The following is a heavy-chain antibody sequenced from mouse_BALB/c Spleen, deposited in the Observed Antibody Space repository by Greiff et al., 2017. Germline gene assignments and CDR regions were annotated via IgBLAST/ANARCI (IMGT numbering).Heavy chain of an antibody. V-gene: IGHV5-17*02. CDR3: ARSGYGNSPDY. CDR1: GFTFSSFG. D-gene: IGHD2-10*02. Sequence: EVKLMESGGGLVQPGGSRKLSCAASGFTFSSFGMHWVRQAPEKGLEWVAYISSGSSTIYYADTVKGRFTISRDNPKNTLFLQMTSLRSEDTAMYYCARSGYGNSPDYWGQGTSVTVSS. J-gene: IGHJ4*01. CDR2: ISSGSSTI.